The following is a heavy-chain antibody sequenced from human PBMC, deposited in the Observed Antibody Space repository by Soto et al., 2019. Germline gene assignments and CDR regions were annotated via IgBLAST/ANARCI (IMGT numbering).Heavy chain of an antibody. CDR1: GGSISSSSYY. Sequence: SETLSLTCTVSGGSISSSSYYWGWIRQPPGKGLEWIGSIYYSGSTYYNPSLKSRVTISVDTSKNQFSLKLSSVTAADTAVYYCARRHSSGWHNWFDPWGQGTLVTVSS. V-gene: IGHV4-39*01. CDR3: ARRHSSGWHNWFDP. CDR2: IYYSGST. D-gene: IGHD6-19*01. J-gene: IGHJ5*02.